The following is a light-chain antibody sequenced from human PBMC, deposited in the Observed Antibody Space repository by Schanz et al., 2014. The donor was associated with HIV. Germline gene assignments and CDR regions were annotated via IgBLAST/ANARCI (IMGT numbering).Light chain of an antibody. V-gene: IGLV1-44*01. J-gene: IGLJ2*01. CDR2: RDY. CDR3: AAWDDSMKGPLVV. Sequence: QSVLTQPPSASGTPGQRVTISCSGSNSNIGSKTVNWYQQLPGTAPKLLIYRDYQRPSGVPDRFSGSKSGTSASLAISGLQSEDEGDYYCAAWDDSMKGPLVVFGGGTKLTVL. CDR1: NSNIGSKT.